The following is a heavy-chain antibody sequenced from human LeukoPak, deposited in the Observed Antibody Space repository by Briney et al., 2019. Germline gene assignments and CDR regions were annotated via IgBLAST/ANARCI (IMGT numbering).Heavy chain of an antibody. CDR1: GGSITSYY. D-gene: IGHD6-6*01. CDR2: IYYSGST. J-gene: IGHJ4*02. CDR3: ARDEGFYSTSSFYYFDY. Sequence: SETLSLTCTVSGGSITSYYWSWIRQPPGKGLEWIGYIYYSGSTNYNPSLKSRVTISVDTSKNQFSLKLSSVTAADTAVYYCARDEGFYSTSSFYYFDYWGQGTLVTVSS. V-gene: IGHV4-59*01.